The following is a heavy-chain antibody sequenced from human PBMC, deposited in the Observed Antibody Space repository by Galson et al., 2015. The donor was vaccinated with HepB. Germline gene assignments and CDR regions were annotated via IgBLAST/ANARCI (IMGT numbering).Heavy chain of an antibody. Sequence: SLRPSCAASGFTFSSYSMNWVRQAPGKGLEWVSSISSSSSYIYYADSVKGRFTISRDNAKNSLYLQMNSLRAEDTAVYYCARVSDSSSWSYFHYRGQGTLFPASS. CDR1: GFTFSSYS. CDR3: ARVSDSSSWSYFHY. J-gene: IGHJ4*02. V-gene: IGHV3-21*01. CDR2: ISSSSSYI. D-gene: IGHD6-13*01.